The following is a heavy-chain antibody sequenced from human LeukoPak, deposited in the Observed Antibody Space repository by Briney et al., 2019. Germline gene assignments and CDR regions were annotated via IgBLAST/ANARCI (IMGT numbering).Heavy chain of an antibody. CDR1: GGSISSTSYY. D-gene: IGHD1-26*01. V-gene: IGHV4-39*07. J-gene: IGHJ6*02. Sequence: SETLSLTCIVSGGSISSTSYYWGWIRQSPGKGLEWIGSIHYRGTTYYNPSLLSRGTISVDTSKNQFSLKLNSVTAADTAVYFCARAMYSGSYYYYYGMDVWGQGTTVTVSS. CDR3: ARAMYSGSYYYYYGMDV. CDR2: IHYRGTT.